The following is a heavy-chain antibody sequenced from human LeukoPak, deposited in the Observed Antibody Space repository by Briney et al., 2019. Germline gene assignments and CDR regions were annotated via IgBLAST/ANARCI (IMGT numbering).Heavy chain of an antibody. J-gene: IGHJ5*02. D-gene: IGHD2-2*02. Sequence: SETLSLTCTVSGGSISSYYWSWIRQPAGKGLEWIGRIYTSGSTNYNPSLKSRATISVDTSKNQFSLKLSSVTAADTAVYYCARRICSSTSCYRFDPWGQGTLVTVSS. CDR1: GGSISSYY. CDR2: IYTSGST. CDR3: ARRICSSTSCYRFDP. V-gene: IGHV4-4*07.